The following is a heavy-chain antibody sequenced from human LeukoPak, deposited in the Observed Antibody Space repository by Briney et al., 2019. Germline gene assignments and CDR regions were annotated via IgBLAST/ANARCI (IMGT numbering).Heavy chain of an antibody. CDR1: GYTFTSYG. J-gene: IGHJ4*02. D-gene: IGHD6-19*01. V-gene: IGHV1-18*01. CDR3: ARGAVAGFLLLEFDY. Sequence: ASVKVSCKASGYTFTSYGISWVRQAPGQGLEWMGWISAYNGNTNYAQKLQGRVTMTRDTSISTAYMELSRLRSDDTAVYYCARGAVAGFLLLEFDYWGQGTLVTVSS. CDR2: ISAYNGNT.